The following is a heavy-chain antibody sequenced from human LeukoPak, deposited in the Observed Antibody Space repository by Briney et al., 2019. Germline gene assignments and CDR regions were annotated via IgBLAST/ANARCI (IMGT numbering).Heavy chain of an antibody. CDR3: ARDLYSSSWLEDY. Sequence: ASVKVSCKASGYTFTNYGISWVRQAPGQGLEWMGWISTYSGNTNYAQKLQGRVTMTTDTSTSTAYMELRSLRSDDRAVYYCARDLYSSSWLEDYWGQGALVTVSS. CDR1: GYTFTNYG. D-gene: IGHD6-13*01. CDR2: ISTYSGNT. V-gene: IGHV1-18*01. J-gene: IGHJ4*02.